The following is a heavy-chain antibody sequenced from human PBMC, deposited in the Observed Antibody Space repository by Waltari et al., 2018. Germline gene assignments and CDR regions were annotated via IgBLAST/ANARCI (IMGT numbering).Heavy chain of an antibody. D-gene: IGHD2-2*01. Sequence: QVQLVQSGSEWKKPGASVKVSCKAYGYSFTNYAINWVRRAPGQGLELMGWVTNNTGTPTYTQGFTRRVVFSLDTSVSTADLQINDLKAEDTAIYYCAREVVPAAKIVVNWFDPWGQGTQVTVSS. CDR2: VTNNTGTP. J-gene: IGHJ5*02. CDR1: GYSFTNYA. CDR3: AREVVPAAKIVVNWFDP. V-gene: IGHV7-4-1*02.